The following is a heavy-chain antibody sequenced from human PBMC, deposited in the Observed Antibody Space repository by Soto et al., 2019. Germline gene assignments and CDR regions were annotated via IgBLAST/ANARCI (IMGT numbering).Heavy chain of an antibody. Sequence: SETLSLTCTVSGGSISSGGYYWSWIRQHPGKGLEWIGYIYYSGSTYYNPSLKSRVTISVDTSKNQLSLKLSSVTAADTAVYYCARDAKGGCSGGSCYSGFDYWGQGTLVTVSS. CDR3: ARDAKGGCSGGSCYSGFDY. CDR1: GGSISSGGYY. CDR2: IYYSGST. D-gene: IGHD2-15*01. J-gene: IGHJ4*02. V-gene: IGHV4-31*03.